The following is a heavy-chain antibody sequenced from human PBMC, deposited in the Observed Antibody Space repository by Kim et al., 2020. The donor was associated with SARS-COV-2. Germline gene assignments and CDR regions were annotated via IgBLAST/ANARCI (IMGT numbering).Heavy chain of an antibody. CDR2: IIGSGERT. V-gene: IGHV3-23*01. CDR1: GCTFSNHA. D-gene: IGHD2-8*01. CDR3: AKRRTVYGGDFDF. J-gene: IGHJ4*02. Sequence: GGSLRLSCAVSGCTFSNHAMGWVRQAPGKGLEWVSDIIGSGERTFYADFVKGRFTISRDNSGNTVYLQMDSLRAEDTAVYYCAKRRTVYGGDFDFWGRGT.